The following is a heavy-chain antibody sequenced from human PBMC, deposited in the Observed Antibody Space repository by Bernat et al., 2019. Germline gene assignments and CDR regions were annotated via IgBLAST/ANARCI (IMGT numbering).Heavy chain of an antibody. CDR3: GGTVRRDY. CDR1: ESTFTTQW. CDR2: INEDGSEK. V-gene: IGHV3-7*01. Sequence: EVQLVESGGDLVQPGGSLRLSCAASESTFTTQWMSWVRQAPGKGLELVANINEDGSEKYYVDSVKGRFTISRDNAKNSLFLQMNSLRVEDTAVYYWGGTVRRDYWGQGTLVTVSS. J-gene: IGHJ4*02.